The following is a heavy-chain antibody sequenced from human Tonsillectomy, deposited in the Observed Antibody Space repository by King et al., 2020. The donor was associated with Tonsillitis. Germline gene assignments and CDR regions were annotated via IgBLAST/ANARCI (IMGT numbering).Heavy chain of an antibody. D-gene: IGHD3-9*01. J-gene: IGHJ3*02. Sequence: QLVQSGGGVVQPGRSLRLSCAASGFTFSSYGMHWVRQAPGKGLEWVAVIWYDGSNKYYADSVKGRFTISRDNSKNTLYLQMNSLRAEDTAVYYCARAYYDILTIDAFDIWGQGTMVTVSS. CDR3: ARAYYDILTIDAFDI. CDR1: GFTFSSYG. CDR2: IWYDGSNK. V-gene: IGHV3-33*08.